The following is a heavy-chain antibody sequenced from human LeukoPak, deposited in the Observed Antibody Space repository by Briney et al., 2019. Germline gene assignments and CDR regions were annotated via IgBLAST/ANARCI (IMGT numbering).Heavy chain of an antibody. J-gene: IGHJ4*02. CDR1: GFTFRDAG. D-gene: IGHD5-18*01. CDR3: AHRNTSMVRVDY. CDR2: IRGNTDGGTT. V-gene: IGHV3-15*01. Sequence: PGGSLRLSCAASGFTFRDAGMSRVRQAPGKGLEWVGRIRGNTDGGTTDYGAPVKGRFTISRDDSKNALYLQMSSLKTEDTGVYFCAHRNTSMVRVDYWGQGTLVTVSS.